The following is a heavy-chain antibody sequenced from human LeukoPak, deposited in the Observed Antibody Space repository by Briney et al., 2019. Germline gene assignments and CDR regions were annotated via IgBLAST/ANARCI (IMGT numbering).Heavy chain of an antibody. V-gene: IGHV4-30-2*01. CDR3: ARHVPYYFDY. D-gene: IGHD3-10*02. CDR1: GGSISSGGYS. Sequence: PSETLSLSCAVSGGSISSGGYSWSWIWQPPGKGLGWIGYIYHSGSTYYNPSLKSRVTISVDRSKNQFSLKLTSVTAADTAVYYCARHVPYYFDYWGQGTLVTVSS. CDR2: IYHSGST. J-gene: IGHJ4*02.